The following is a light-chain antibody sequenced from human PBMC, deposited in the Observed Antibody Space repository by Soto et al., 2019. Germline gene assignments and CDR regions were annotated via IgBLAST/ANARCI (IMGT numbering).Light chain of an antibody. J-gene: IGKJ4*01. CDR3: QQYNHWPPLT. CDR2: DVS. V-gene: IGKV3D-15*01. CDR1: PSAGTF. Sequence: DIEMAQYPATLSVSPGDRVTLSCMASPSAGTFLAWYQQKPGQAPRLLIYDVSTRATGVPARFSGSGSGTEFTLHISSLQSYDVAVYYCQQYNHWPPLTVGGGTKVE.